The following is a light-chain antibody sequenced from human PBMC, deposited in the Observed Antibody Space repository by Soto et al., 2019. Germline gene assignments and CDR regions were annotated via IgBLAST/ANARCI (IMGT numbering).Light chain of an antibody. Sequence: ETVLTQSPGTLSLSPGERATLSCRASQTIMSNYLAWYRQTPGQAPRLLIYGASNMATGIADRFSGSGSGTDFTLIISRLEPEDFALYYWQQYGSSPWTFGQGTKVEIK. CDR2: GAS. J-gene: IGKJ1*01. CDR1: QTIMSNY. V-gene: IGKV3-20*01. CDR3: QQYGSSPWT.